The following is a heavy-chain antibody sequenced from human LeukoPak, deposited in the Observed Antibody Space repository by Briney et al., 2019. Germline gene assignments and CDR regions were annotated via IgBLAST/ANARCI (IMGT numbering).Heavy chain of an antibody. CDR1: GFPFNEYS. CDR2: IGIDSGNT. Sequence: GGSLRLSCTASGFPFNEYSMNWVRQAPGKGLEWIAYIGIDSGNTWNADSVKGRFTISADSAKNSVSLQMSSLRVEDTAVYYCARDHNYAFDNWGQGTLVSVSS. CDR3: ARDHNYAFDN. J-gene: IGHJ4*02. V-gene: IGHV3-48*04. D-gene: IGHD1-1*01.